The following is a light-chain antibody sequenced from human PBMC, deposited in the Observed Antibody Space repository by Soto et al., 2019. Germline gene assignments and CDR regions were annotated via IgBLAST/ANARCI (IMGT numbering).Light chain of an antibody. CDR1: RGVRSNF. J-gene: IGKJ2*01. CDR2: ATS. V-gene: IGKV3-20*01. CDR3: QQYDNSPMYT. Sequence: EIVLTQSPGTLSLSPGERATLSCRASRGVRSNFSAWYQQKPGQAPRLLIYATSRRATGIPDRFSGSGSGTDFALTISRLEPEDFAVYYCQQYDNSPMYTFGQGTKVDIK.